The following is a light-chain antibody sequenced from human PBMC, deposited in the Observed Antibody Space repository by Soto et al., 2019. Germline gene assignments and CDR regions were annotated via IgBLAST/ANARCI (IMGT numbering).Light chain of an antibody. V-gene: IGKV3-20*01. J-gene: IGKJ3*01. Sequence: EIVLTQSPGTLSLSPGERATLSCRASQSVSSSYLAWYQQKPGQAPRLLIYGASSRATGIPDRLSGSESGTDFTLTISRLEPEDFAVYYCQQYGNSPFTFGPGTKVDIK. CDR1: QSVSSSY. CDR2: GAS. CDR3: QQYGNSPFT.